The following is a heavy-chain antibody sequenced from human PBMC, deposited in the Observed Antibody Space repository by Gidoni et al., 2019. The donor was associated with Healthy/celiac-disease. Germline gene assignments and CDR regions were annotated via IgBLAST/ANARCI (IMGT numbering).Heavy chain of an antibody. V-gene: IGHV1-18*01. CDR1: GYTFPSYG. D-gene: IGHD3-3*01. CDR3: ARDNPIYDFWSGYGLGLGYYGMDV. Sequence: QVQLVQSGAEVKKPGASVKVSCQASGYTFPSYGLSWVLQAPGQGLEWMGWIRAYNGNTKYAQKIQGRVTMTTDTSTSTAYMELRSLRSDDTAVYYCARDNPIYDFWSGYGLGLGYYGMDVWGQGTTVTVSS. CDR2: IRAYNGNT. J-gene: IGHJ6*02.